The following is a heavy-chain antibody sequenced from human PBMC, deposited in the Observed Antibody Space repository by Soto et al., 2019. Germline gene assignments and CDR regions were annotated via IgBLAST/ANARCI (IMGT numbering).Heavy chain of an antibody. J-gene: IGHJ6*02. D-gene: IGHD2-8*01. CDR3: ANAIYYYYGMDV. Sequence: PGGSLRLSCASSGLTFSSYAMHLVRQAPGKGLEWVAVISYDGSNKYYADSVKGRFTISRDNSKNTLYLQMNSLRAEDTAVYYCANAIYYYYGMDVWGQGTTVTVSS. CDR1: GLTFSSYA. CDR2: ISYDGSNK. V-gene: IGHV3-30-3*01.